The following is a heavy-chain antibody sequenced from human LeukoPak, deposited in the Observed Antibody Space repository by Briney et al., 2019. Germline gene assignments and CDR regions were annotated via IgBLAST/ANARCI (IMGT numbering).Heavy chain of an antibody. D-gene: IGHD5-18*01. J-gene: IGHJ4*02. CDR2: IYPGDSDT. CDR1: GYSFTSYW. V-gene: IGHV5-51*01. CDR3: AIRGTPMAIDY. Sequence: GESLKISCKASGYSFTSYWIGCGRQMPGNRLEGMGIIYPGDSDTRYSPSFQGQGTISAAKSISTAYLQWSSLKASDTAMYYCAIRGTPMAIDYWGQGTLVSVSS.